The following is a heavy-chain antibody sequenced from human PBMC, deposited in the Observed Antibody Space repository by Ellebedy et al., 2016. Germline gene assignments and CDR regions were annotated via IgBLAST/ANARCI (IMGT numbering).Heavy chain of an antibody. V-gene: IGHV3-7*04. CDR3: ARDGVRGVITSYVMDV. D-gene: IGHD3-10*01. J-gene: IGHJ6*02. CDR2: IKQDGSEK. Sequence: GESLKISXAASGFTFSSYWMSWVRQAPGKGLEWVANIKQDGSEKYYVDSVKGRFTISRDNAKNSLYLQMNSLRAEDTAVYYCARDGVRGVITSYVMDVWGQGTTVTVSS. CDR1: GFTFSSYW.